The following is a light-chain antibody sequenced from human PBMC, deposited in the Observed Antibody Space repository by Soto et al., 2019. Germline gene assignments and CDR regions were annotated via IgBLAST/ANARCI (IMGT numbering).Light chain of an antibody. V-gene: IGKV3-15*01. CDR3: QQYNAWPPLIT. J-gene: IGKJ5*01. Sequence: EIVMTQSPATLSVSPGERATLSCRASQSISSDLAWFQQKPGQAPRLLIYDASTRATGVPARFSGSESGTEFTLTISSLQSEDFAVYYCQQYNAWPPLITFGQGTRLEIK. CDR1: QSISSD. CDR2: DAS.